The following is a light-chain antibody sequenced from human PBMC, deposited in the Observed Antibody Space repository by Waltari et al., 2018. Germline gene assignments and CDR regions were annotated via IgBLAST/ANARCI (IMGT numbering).Light chain of an antibody. CDR1: SSDIGGYNY. CDR3: YSYADTFTWV. CDR2: DVT. J-gene: IGLJ3*02. V-gene: IGLV2-11*01. Sequence: QSALTQPRSVSGSPGQSVTISCTGTSSDIGGYNYVSWYQQHPGKAPKLSIYDVTKRPSGVPDRFSASKSGNTASLTIAGLQADDEADYYCYSYADTFTWVFGGGTKLTV.